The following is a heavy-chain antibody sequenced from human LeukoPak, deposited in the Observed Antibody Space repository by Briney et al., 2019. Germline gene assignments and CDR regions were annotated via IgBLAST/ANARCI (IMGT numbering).Heavy chain of an antibody. V-gene: IGHV1-2*02. D-gene: IGHD2-15*01. CDR1: GYAFTGYY. J-gene: IGHJ1*01. CDR2: INPDSGGT. CDR3: ARVPERPLQYCSGGSCYSEYFQH. Sequence: ASVTVSCKASGYAFTGYYMHWVRQAPGQGLEWMGWINPDSGGTNYAQKFQGRVTMTRDTSISTAYMELSRLRSDDTAVYYCARVPERPLQYCSGGSCYSEYFQHWGQGTLVTVSS.